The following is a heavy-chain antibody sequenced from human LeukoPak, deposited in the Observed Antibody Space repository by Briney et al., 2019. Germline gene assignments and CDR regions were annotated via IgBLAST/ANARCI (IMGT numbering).Heavy chain of an antibody. V-gene: IGHV4-39*01. CDR1: GGSISSSSYY. CDR3: ARPAGWLPRYYFEY. Sequence: SETLSLTCTVSGGSISSSSYYWGWIRQPPGKGLEWIGSIYYSGSTYYNPSLKSRVTISVDTSKNQFSLKLSPVTAADTAVYYCARPAGWLPRYYFEYWGQGTLVTVSS. CDR2: IYYSGST. D-gene: IGHD5-24*01. J-gene: IGHJ4*02.